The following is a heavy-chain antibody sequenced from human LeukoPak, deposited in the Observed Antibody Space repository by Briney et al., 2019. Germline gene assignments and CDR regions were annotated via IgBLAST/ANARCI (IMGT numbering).Heavy chain of an antibody. CDR1: GGSISSSSYY. D-gene: IGHD2-21*02. V-gene: IGHV4-39*07. CDR2: IYYSGST. J-gene: IGHJ4*02. CDR3: AHTYCGGDCYSGEFDY. Sequence: SETLSLTCTVSGGSISSSSYYRRWIRQPPGKGLEWIGSIYYSGSTYYNPSLKSRVTISVDTSKNQFSLKLSSVTAADTAVYYCAHTYCGGDCYSGEFDYWGQGTLVTVSS.